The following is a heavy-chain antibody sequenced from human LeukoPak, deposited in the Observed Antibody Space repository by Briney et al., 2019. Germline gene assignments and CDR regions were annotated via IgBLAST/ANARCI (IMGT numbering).Heavy chain of an antibody. D-gene: IGHD4-23*01. J-gene: IGHJ6*03. V-gene: IGHV1-18*01. CDR3: ARGLGNPGGRYYYYYYMDV. Sequence: ASVKVSCKASGYTFTSYGISWVRQAPGQGLEWMGWISAYNGNTNYAQKLQGRVTMTRDTSISTAYMELSRLRSDDTAVYYCARGLGNPGGRYYYYYYMDVWGKGTTVTVSS. CDR2: ISAYNGNT. CDR1: GYTFTSYG.